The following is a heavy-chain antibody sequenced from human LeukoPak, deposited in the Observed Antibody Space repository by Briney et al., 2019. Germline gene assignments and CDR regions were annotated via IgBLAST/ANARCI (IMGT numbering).Heavy chain of an antibody. Sequence: ASVKVSCKASGYTFTIYGINWVRQAPGQGLEWMGWISTYNGNTNYAQKLQGRVTMTTDTSTSTAYMELRSLRSDDTAVYYCARDQIQWLLTSSVDHWGQGTLVTVSS. CDR1: GYTFTIYG. CDR2: ISTYNGNT. V-gene: IGHV1-18*01. J-gene: IGHJ4*02. D-gene: IGHD2-15*01. CDR3: ARDQIQWLLTSSVDH.